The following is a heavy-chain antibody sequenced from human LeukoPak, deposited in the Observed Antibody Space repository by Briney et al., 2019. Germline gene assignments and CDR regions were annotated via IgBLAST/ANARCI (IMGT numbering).Heavy chain of an antibody. CDR3: AASLEYGVATT. V-gene: IGHV3-7*03. CDR2: IKQDGSEK. Sequence: GGSLRLSCAASGFTFSSYWMHWVRQAPGKGLVWVANIKQDGSEKYYVDSVKGRFTISKDNAKNSLYLQMSSLRSEDTAAYYCAASLEYGVATTWGQGTLVTVSS. J-gene: IGHJ4*02. D-gene: IGHD5-12*01. CDR1: GFTFSSYW.